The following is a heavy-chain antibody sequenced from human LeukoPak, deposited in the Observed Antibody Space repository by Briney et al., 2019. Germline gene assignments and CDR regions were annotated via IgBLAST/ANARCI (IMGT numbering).Heavy chain of an antibody. CDR2: VSSSSGYI. D-gene: IGHD2-15*01. CDR3: ARDLEVAAAPDF. CDR1: GFTFSTYS. J-gene: IGHJ4*02. V-gene: IGHV3-21*01. Sequence: SGGSLRLSCAASGFTFSTYSMNWVRQAPGKGLEWVSSVSSSSGYIYCADSVKGRFTISRDNAKNSLYLQMNSLRAEDTAVYYCARDLEVAAAPDFWGQGTLVTVSS.